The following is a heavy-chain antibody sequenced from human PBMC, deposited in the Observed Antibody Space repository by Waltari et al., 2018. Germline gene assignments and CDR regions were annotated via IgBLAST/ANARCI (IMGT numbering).Heavy chain of an antibody. J-gene: IGHJ4*02. Sequence: VQLVESGGGLVKPGGSLRLSCAASGFTFSNAWMSWVRQAPGKGMEWIGYISYSGSTYNNPSLKSRVTRAVDTSKNQFTLRLSSVTAADTAVYYCAREDYDSSGPLSPWDYWGQGTLVTVSS. CDR3: AREDYDSSGPLSPWDY. V-gene: IGHV4-59*06. CDR2: ISYSGST. D-gene: IGHD3-22*01. CDR1: GFTFSNAW.